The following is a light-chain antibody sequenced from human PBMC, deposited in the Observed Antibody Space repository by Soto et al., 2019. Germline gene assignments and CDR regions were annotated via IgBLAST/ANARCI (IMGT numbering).Light chain of an antibody. Sequence: DIQMTHSPSTLSSSVVDRVTITCRASQRISSYLNWYQQKPGKAPNLLIYAASSLQSGVPSRFSGSGSGTDFTLSISSLQTEDFATYYCQQSYSTPWTFGQGTMVDIK. V-gene: IGKV1-39*01. J-gene: IGKJ1*01. CDR2: AAS. CDR1: QRISSY. CDR3: QQSYSTPWT.